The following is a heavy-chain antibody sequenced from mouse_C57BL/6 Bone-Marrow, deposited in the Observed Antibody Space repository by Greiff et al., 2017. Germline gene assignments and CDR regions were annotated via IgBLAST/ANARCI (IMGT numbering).Heavy chain of an antibody. D-gene: IGHD2-4*01. CDR1: GFSLTRSG. J-gene: IGHJ4*01. CDR2: IWGDGST. Sequence: VKVVESGPGLVAPSQSLSITCPVSGFSLTRSGVSWVRPPPGPGLELLGVIWGDGSTNYHSALISKLSISKDNSKSQVFLKLNSLQTADPSTYYCAQHGIYYDYDGYARDYWGPGPSVPGSS. V-gene: IGHV2-3*01. CDR3: AQHGIYYDYDGYARDY.